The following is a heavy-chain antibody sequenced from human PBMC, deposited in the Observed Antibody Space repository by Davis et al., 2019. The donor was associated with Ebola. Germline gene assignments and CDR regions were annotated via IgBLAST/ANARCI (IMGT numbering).Heavy chain of an antibody. V-gene: IGHV3-23*01. Sequence: GESLKISCAASGFTFSNSAISWVRQAPGKGLEWVSVVSGSGNTYYADSVKGRFTISRDNSKNTLYLQMNSLRAEDTAVYYCARGGSSGSYAYFDYWGQGTLVTVSS. CDR1: GFTFSNSA. CDR2: VSGSGNT. CDR3: ARGGSSGSYAYFDY. J-gene: IGHJ4*02. D-gene: IGHD1-26*01.